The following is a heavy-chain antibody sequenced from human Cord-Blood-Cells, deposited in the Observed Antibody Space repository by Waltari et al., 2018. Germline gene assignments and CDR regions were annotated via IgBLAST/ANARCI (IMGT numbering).Heavy chain of an antibody. J-gene: IGHJ4*02. V-gene: IGHV3-30-3*01. CDR3: ARTSSWYYFDY. CDR1: GFTFSSYA. Sequence: QVQLVESGGGVVQPGRSLRLSCAASGFTFSSYAMHWVRQAPGKGLEWLAVISYDGSNKYYADSVKGRFTISRDNSKNTLYLQMNSLIAEDTAVYYCARTSSWYYFDYWGQGTLVTVSS. D-gene: IGHD6-13*01. CDR2: ISYDGSNK.